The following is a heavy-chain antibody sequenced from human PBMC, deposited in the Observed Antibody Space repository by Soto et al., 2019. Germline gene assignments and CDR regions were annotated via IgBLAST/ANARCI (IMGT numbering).Heavy chain of an antibody. CDR3: ARELQGLYYFDY. Sequence: ASVKVSCKASEYTFTSYVMHLVRQAPGQSLXWIXXIXXGXGXXXYXXXFQDRVTITRDTSANTAYMELSRLRSEDTAVYYCARELQGLYYFDYWGQGALVTVSS. CDR2: IXXGXGXX. J-gene: IGHJ4*02. V-gene: IGHV1-3*01. CDR1: EYTFTSYV. D-gene: IGHD4-4*01.